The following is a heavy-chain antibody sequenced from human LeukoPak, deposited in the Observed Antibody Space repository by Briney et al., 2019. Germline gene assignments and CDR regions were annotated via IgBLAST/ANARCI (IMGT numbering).Heavy chain of an antibody. V-gene: IGHV3-23*01. CDR3: AQISVDTSRGRWSDFDS. CDR2: LSASGSNT. J-gene: IGHJ4*02. Sequence: GGSLRLSCAASGFTFSTYAMTWLRQAPGKGLEWVSALSASGSNTYYADSMKGRFTISRDNSKNMLYLQMNSLRADDTAVYYCAQISVDTSRGRWSDFDSWGQGILVTVSS. CDR1: GFTFSTYA. D-gene: IGHD5-18*01.